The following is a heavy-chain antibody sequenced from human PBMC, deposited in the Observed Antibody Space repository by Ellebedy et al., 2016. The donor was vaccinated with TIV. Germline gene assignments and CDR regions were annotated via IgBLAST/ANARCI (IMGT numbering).Heavy chain of an antibody. CDR1: GFTVSNNY. CDR2: IYSGDTT. D-gene: IGHD3-10*01. J-gene: IGHJ4*02. Sequence: PGGSLRLSCAASGFTVSNNYMSWVRQAPGRGLEWVSVIYSGDTTYYADSVKGRFTISRHNSKNTLYLQMNSLRAEDTAVYYCARGGDMVRGVGAGIDCWGQGTLVTVSS. V-gene: IGHV3-53*04. CDR3: ARGGDMVRGVGAGIDC.